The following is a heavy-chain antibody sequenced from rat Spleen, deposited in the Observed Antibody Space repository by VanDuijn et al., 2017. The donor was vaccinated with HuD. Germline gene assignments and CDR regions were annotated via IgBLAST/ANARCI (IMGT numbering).Heavy chain of an antibody. Sequence: EVQLVESGGGLVQPGRSLKLSCAASGFTFSDYYMAWVRQAPTKGLEWVATISYNGGTIYYRDSVKGRFTISRDNAKSTLYLQMDSLRSEDTATYYCTTDRTGALMDAWGQGASVTVSS. CDR1: GFTFSDYY. D-gene: IGHD5-1*01. V-gene: IGHV5-20*01. CDR3: TTDRTGALMDA. J-gene: IGHJ4*01. CDR2: ISYNGGTI.